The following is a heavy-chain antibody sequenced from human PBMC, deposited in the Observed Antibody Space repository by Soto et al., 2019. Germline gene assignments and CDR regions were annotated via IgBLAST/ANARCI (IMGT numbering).Heavy chain of an antibody. Sequence: QVELLQSGPEVNKPGASVKVSCKASIYIFTNYYMIWVRQAPGQGLELVGWINPDNDDTNLAQRFQGRFSMTTDTSTTTAYMELRGLTSDDTGIYCCARGAASGYSYFRYMDVWGKGTTLTVSS. CDR3: ARGAASGYSYFRYMDV. J-gene: IGHJ6*03. D-gene: IGHD6-13*01. CDR1: IYIFTNYY. CDR2: INPDNDDT. V-gene: IGHV1-18*01.